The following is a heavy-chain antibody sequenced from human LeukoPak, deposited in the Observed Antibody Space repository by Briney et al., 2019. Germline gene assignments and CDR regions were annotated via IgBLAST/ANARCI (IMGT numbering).Heavy chain of an antibody. V-gene: IGHV4-59*01. CDR1: GGSISSYY. D-gene: IGHD3-22*01. Sequence: PSETLSLTCTVSGGSISSYYWSWIRQPPGKGLEWIGYIYYSGSTNYNPSLKSRVTISVDTSKNQFSLKLSSVTAADTAVYYCARLYYYDSSGYYYVVPDAFDIWGQGTMVTVSS. CDR2: IYYSGST. CDR3: ARLYYYDSSGYYYVVPDAFDI. J-gene: IGHJ3*02.